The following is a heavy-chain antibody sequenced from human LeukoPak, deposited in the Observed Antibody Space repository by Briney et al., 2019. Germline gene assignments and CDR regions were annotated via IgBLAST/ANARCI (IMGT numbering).Heavy chain of an antibody. V-gene: IGHV4-59*01. Sequence: SETLSLTCAVYGGSFSGYYWSWIRQPPGKGLEWIGYMYYSGSTNYNPSLKSRVTISVDTSKNQLSLKLNSVTAADTAVYYCAREVMVRGVSAFDIWGQGAMVTVSS. J-gene: IGHJ3*02. CDR2: MYYSGST. CDR3: AREVMVRGVSAFDI. D-gene: IGHD3-10*01. CDR1: GGSFSGYY.